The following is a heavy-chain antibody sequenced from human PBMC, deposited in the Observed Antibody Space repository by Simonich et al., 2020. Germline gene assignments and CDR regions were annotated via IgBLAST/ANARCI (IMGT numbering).Heavy chain of an antibody. CDR1: GFTFSSYW. Sequence: ESGGGLVQPGGSLRLSCAASGFTFSSYWMHWVRQAPGKGLVWVSRINSDGSSTSYADSVKGRFTISRDNAKNTLYLQMNSLRAEDTAVYYCAREEEYYNFWSGYYLGKNWFDPWGQGTLVTVSS. CDR2: INSDGSST. D-gene: IGHD3-3*01. CDR3: AREEEYYNFWSGYYLGKNWFDP. V-gene: IGHV3-74*01. J-gene: IGHJ5*02.